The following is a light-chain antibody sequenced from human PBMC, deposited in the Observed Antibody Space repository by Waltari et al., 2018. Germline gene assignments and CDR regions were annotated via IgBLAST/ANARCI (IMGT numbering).Light chain of an antibody. J-gene: IGKJ2*01. CDR2: GAS. V-gene: IGKV3-15*01. Sequence: ETVMTQSPTTLSLSPGDRATLSCRASQSVRTNLAWYKKKPGKAPTLLIYGASIRATGIPAMCSGRGAGTEFTITISSLQSEDFAVYYCQQYNNWPPYIFGQGSQLEI. CDR3: QQYNNWPPYI. CDR1: QSVRTN.